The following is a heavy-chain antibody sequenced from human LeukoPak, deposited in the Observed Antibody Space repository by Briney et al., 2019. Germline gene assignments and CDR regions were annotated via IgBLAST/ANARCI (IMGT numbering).Heavy chain of an antibody. D-gene: IGHD4-17*01. CDR2: IYYSGST. J-gene: IGHJ3*02. Sequence: SETLSLTCTVSGGSISSYYWSWIRQPPGKGLEWIGYIYYSGSTNYNPSLKSRVTKSLDTSKNQFSLKLSSVTAADTAVYYCARGGSDYGDYVGAFDIWGQGTMVTVSS. V-gene: IGHV4-59*12. CDR3: ARGGSDYGDYVGAFDI. CDR1: GGSISSYY.